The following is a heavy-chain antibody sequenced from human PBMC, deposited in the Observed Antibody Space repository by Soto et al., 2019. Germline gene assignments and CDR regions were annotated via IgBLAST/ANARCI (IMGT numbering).Heavy chain of an antibody. D-gene: IGHD3-10*01. CDR3: ARESGPGSFDWFDA. J-gene: IGHJ5*02. CDR1: GGSLSGGDNY. Sequence: QVQLQESGPGLVKSSETLSLTCTVSGGSLSGGDNYWSWIRQLPGKGLEWIGHIHYGGSTYYSPSCKSRVILSVDTSKSQFSLNLTCATAADTAVYFCARESGPGSFDWFDAWGQGTPVTVSS. CDR2: IHYGGST. V-gene: IGHV4-30-4*01.